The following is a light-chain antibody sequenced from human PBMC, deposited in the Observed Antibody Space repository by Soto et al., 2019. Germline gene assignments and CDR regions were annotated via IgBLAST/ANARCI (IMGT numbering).Light chain of an antibody. V-gene: IGKV1-9*01. J-gene: IGKJ3*01. CDR2: AAS. CDR3: QQLNSYVFA. Sequence: DIQLTQSPSFLSASVGDRVTITCRASQAVSRYLAWYQQKPGKAPNLLIYAASTLRSGVPSRFSGSGSETEFTLTISSLQPEDFATHYCQQLNSYVFAFGPGTKVDIK. CDR1: QAVSRY.